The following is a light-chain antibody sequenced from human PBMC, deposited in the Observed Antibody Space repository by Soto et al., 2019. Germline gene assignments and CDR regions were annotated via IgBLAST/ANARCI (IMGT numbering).Light chain of an antibody. J-gene: IGLJ1*01. CDR1: SSDVGGYNY. V-gene: IGLV2-8*01. CDR2: EVS. Sequence: QSVLTQPPSASGYPGQSVTISCTGTSSDVGGYNYVSWYQQHPGKVPKLMIYEVSKRPSGVPDRFSGSKSGNTASLTVSGLQAEDEADYYCSSYAGSNYVFGTGTKVTVL. CDR3: SSYAGSNYV.